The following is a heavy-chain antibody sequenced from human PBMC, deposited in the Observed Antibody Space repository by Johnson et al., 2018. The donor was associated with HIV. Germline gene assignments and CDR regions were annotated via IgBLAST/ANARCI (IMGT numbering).Heavy chain of an antibody. Sequence: QMLLVESGGGVVQPGRSLRLSCAASGFTFSSYGMHWVRQAPGKGLEWVAFIRYDGTNKYYADSVKGRLTISRDNSKNTLYLQMNSLRAEDTAVYYCARDSGQQLADAFDIWGQGTMVTVSS. J-gene: IGHJ3*02. CDR3: ARDSGQQLADAFDI. CDR2: IRYDGTNK. V-gene: IGHV3-30*02. D-gene: IGHD6-6*01. CDR1: GFTFSSYG.